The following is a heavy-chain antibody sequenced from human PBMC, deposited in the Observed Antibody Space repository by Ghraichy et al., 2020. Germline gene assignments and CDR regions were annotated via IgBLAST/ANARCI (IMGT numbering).Heavy chain of an antibody. J-gene: IGHJ6*02. V-gene: IGHV4-4*02. CDR1: GGSISSSNW. CDR2: IYHSGST. D-gene: IGHD3-10*01. CDR3: ARDHGYGSGTDYYGMDV. Sequence: SETLSLTCAVSGGSISSSNWWSWVRQPPGKGLEWIGEIYHSGSTNYNPSLKSRVTISVDKSKNQFSLKLSSVTAADTAVYYCARDHGYGSGTDYYGMDVWGQGTTVTVSS.